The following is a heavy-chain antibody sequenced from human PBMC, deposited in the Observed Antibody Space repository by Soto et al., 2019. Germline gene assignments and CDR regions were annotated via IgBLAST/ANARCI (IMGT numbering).Heavy chain of an antibody. Sequence: SETLSLTCTVSGGSISSGRYYWNWIRQHPGKGLEWIGYIYHSGNTYYNPSIKSRSSISLDTSKNQFSLKLDSVTVADTAVYYCSRIDNRLLESFFPDSCGQGTLVTFSS. D-gene: IGHD3-3*01. J-gene: IGHJ4*02. CDR3: SRIDNRLLESFFPDS. CDR1: GGSISSGRYY. V-gene: IGHV4-31*03. CDR2: IYHSGNT.